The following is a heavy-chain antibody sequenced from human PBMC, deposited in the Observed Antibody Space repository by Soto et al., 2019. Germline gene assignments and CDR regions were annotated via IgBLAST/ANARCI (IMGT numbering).Heavy chain of an antibody. Sequence: ASVKVSCKASGYTFTGYYMHCVRQAPGQGLEWMGWINPNSGGTSYAQKFQGWATMTRDTPISTAYMELSRLRSDDTAVYYCARTTYSSSWYYFDYWGQGTLVTVSS. CDR1: GYTFTGYY. J-gene: IGHJ4*02. V-gene: IGHV1-2*04. CDR3: ARTTYSSSWYYFDY. D-gene: IGHD6-13*01. CDR2: INPNSGGT.